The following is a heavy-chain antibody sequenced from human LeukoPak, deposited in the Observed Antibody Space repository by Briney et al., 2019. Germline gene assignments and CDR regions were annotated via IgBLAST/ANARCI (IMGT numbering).Heavy chain of an antibody. V-gene: IGHV3-11*01. D-gene: IGHD3-10*01. CDR3: AKDGGSGNPSADFDY. CDR2: ISSSGSTI. Sequence: GSLRLSCAASGFTFSDFYMSWIRQAPGKGLEWVSYISSSGSTIYYADSVKGRFTISRDNAKNSLYLQMNSLRAEDTALYYCAKDGGSGNPSADFDYWGQGTLVTVSS. CDR1: GFTFSDFY. J-gene: IGHJ4*02.